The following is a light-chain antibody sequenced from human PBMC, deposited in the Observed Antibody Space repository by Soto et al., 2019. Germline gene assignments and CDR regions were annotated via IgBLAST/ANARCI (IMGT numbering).Light chain of an antibody. J-gene: IGKJ5*01. CDR3: QQRSNWPRGVT. CDR2: DAS. Sequence: IVMTQSPGTLSVSPGERATLSCRASQSVSSYLAWYQQKPGQAPRLLIYDASNRATGIPARFSGSGSGTDFTLTISSLEPEDFAVYYCQQRSNWPRGVTFGQGTRLEIK. CDR1: QSVSSY. V-gene: IGKV3-11*01.